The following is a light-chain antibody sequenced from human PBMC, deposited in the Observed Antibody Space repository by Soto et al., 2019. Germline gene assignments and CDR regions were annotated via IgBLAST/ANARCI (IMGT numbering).Light chain of an antibody. CDR3: QQLNSFPIP. Sequence: IPLTQSPSSLSASVGDRVTITCRASQGISSFLAWYQQKPGKAPKLRIYGASTLQSGVPSRFSGSGSGTDFTLTIGSLQPEDFATYYCQQLNSFPIPFGPGTKVHI. CDR2: GAS. V-gene: IGKV1-9*01. CDR1: QGISSF. J-gene: IGKJ3*01.